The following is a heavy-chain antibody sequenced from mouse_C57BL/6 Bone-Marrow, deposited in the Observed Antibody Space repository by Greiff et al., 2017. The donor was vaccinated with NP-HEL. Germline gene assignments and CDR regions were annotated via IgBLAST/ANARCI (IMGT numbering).Heavy chain of an antibody. CDR2: ICSGGDYI. CDR3: TREGLYYDYDALYAMDY. D-gene: IGHD2-4*01. V-gene: IGHV5-9-1*02. CDR1: GFTFSSYA. J-gene: IGHJ4*01. Sequence: EVMLVESGEGLVKPGGSLKLSCAASGFTFSSYAMSWVRQTPEKRLEWVAYICSGGDYIYYADTVKGRFTISRDNARNTLYLRMSSLKSEDTAMYYCTREGLYYDYDALYAMDYWGQGTSVTVSS.